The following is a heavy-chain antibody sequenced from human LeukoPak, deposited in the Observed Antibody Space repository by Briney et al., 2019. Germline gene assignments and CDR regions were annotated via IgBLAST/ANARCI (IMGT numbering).Heavy chain of an antibody. Sequence: GGSLRLSCAASGFTFSSYAMSWVRQAPGKGLEWVSAISGSGGSTYYADSVKGRFTISRDNSKNTLYLQMNSLRAEDTAVYYCAKDRIVVVPAAIDYYYYYMDVWGKGTTVTASS. V-gene: IGHV3-23*01. CDR2: ISGSGGST. J-gene: IGHJ6*03. CDR3: AKDRIVVVPAAIDYYYYYMDV. CDR1: GFTFSSYA. D-gene: IGHD2-2*01.